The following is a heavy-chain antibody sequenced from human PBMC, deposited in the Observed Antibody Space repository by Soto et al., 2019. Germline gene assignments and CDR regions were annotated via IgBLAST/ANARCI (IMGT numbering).Heavy chain of an antibody. CDR2: IYWDDDK. CDR3: APCLYDYVWGTNWFDP. D-gene: IGHD3-16*01. J-gene: IGHJ5*02. CDR1: GFSLSTSRVG. Sequence: QITLKESGPTLVKPTQTLTLTCTFSGFSLSTSRVGVGWIRQPPGKALEWLALIYWDDDKRYSPSLKSRLTITKDTSKTQVVLTMTNMDTVDTATYYCAPCLYDYVWGTNWFDPWGQGTLVTASP. V-gene: IGHV2-5*02.